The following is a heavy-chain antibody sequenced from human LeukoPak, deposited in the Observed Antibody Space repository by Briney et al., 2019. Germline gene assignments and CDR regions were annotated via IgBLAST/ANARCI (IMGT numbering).Heavy chain of an antibody. V-gene: IGHV3-21*01. D-gene: IGHD2-15*01. Sequence: GGSLRLSCAASGFTFSSSTMNWVRQAPGKGLEWVSSISSGSSYIYYADSVKGRFTISRDNAKNSLYLQMNSLRAEDTAVYYCARVYCSGGYCYYNCWGQGTLVTVSS. CDR1: GFTFSSST. CDR3: ARVYCSGGYCYYNC. J-gene: IGHJ4*02. CDR2: ISSGSSYI.